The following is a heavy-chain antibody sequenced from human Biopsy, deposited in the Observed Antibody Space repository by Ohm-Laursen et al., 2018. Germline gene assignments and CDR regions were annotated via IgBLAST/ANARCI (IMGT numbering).Heavy chain of an antibody. CDR3: ATKLTGYFHH. CDR2: NIPILGTG. D-gene: IGHD3-9*01. Sequence: GATVKISCKAPGGTFSNYGVNWVRQAPGQGLEWLRENIPILGTGNYAQKFQDRVTVAADTSTSTATMELRSLRSDDTAVYYCATKLTGYFHHWGQGTLVIVSS. V-gene: IGHV1-69*06. J-gene: IGHJ1*01. CDR1: GGTFSNYG.